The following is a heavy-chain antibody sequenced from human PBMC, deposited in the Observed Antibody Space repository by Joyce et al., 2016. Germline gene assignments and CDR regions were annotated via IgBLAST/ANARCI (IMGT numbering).Heavy chain of an antibody. D-gene: IGHD3-16*01. Sequence: QALLVQSGAEAKTPGSSVKLSCKASGGSFRNHTISWVRQAPGQGLEGMCVILLSEGTVISSNVFQDRITITADTSTNIVYLELRSLTSEDTAVYYCARDCVRTSCFVNFGANNEFYFYGMDVWGQGTTVTVSS. CDR3: ARDCVRTSCFVNFGANNEFYFYGMDV. V-gene: IGHV1-69*06. CDR2: ILLSEGTV. J-gene: IGHJ6*02. CDR1: GGSFRNHT.